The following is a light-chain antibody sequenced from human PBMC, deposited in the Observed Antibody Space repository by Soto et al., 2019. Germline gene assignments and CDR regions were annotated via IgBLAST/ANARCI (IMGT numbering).Light chain of an antibody. CDR1: SSDVGSYNL. V-gene: IGLV2-23*01. CDR3: CSYAGSRV. Sequence: QSALTQPASVSGSPGQSITISCTGTSSDVGSYNLVSWYQQQPGKAPKLMIYEGSKRPSGVSNRFSGSKSGNTASLTISGLQAEDEAYYYCCSYAGSRVFGGGTKLTVL. CDR2: EGS. J-gene: IGLJ2*01.